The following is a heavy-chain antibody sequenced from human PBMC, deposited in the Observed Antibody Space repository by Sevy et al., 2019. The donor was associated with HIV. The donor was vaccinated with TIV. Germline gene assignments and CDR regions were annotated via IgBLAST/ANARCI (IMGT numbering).Heavy chain of an antibody. CDR3: ARDQFSYFDY. CDR1: GFTFTTYW. V-gene: IGHV3-74*01. Sequence: GGSLRLSCATSGFTFTTYWMHWVRQSPGKGLVWVSRINSDGSITDYADSVKGRFTMSRDNAKNTLYLQMSSLRAEDTAVYYCARDQFSYFDYWGQGTLVTVSS. J-gene: IGHJ4*02. D-gene: IGHD3-3*01. CDR2: INSDGSIT.